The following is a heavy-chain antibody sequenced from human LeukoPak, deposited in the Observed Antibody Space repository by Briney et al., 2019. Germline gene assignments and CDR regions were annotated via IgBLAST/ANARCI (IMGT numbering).Heavy chain of an antibody. V-gene: IGHV4-30-4*08. CDR1: GGSISSGDYY. CDR3: ARELPYYDYVWGSYRIIDY. D-gene: IGHD3-16*02. CDR2: IYYRGST. J-gene: IGHJ4*02. Sequence: SETLSLTRTVSGGSISSGDYYWSWIRQPPGKGLEWIGYIYYRGSTYYNPSLKSRVTISVDTSKNQFSLKLSSVTAADTAVYYCARELPYYDYVWGSYRIIDYWGQGTLVTVSS.